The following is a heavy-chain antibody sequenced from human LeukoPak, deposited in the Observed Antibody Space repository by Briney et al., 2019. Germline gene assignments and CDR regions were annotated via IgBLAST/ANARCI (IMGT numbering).Heavy chain of an antibody. CDR3: ARGGDSSGSHDY. D-gene: IGHD3-22*01. CDR1: GGSFSGYY. V-gene: IGHV4-34*01. Sequence: SETLSLTCAVYGGSFSGYYWSWIRQPPGKGLEWIGEINHSGSTNYNPSLKSRVTISVDTSKNQFSLKLGSVTAADTAVYYCARGGDSSGSHDYWGQGTLVTVSS. CDR2: INHSGST. J-gene: IGHJ4*02.